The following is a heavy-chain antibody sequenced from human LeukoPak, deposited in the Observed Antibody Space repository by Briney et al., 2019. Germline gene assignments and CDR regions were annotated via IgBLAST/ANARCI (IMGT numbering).Heavy chain of an antibody. CDR1: GGSIFRYH. Sequence: ASETLSLTCTVSGGSIFRYHWSWIRQPPGRGLEWIGYVFSSGDTKYNPSLESRVALSVDASKNQFSLRLSSVTATDTAVYDCARGYSGYGIHFDYWGQGTLVAVSS. D-gene: IGHD5-12*01. CDR2: VFSSGDT. CDR3: ARGYSGYGIHFDY. J-gene: IGHJ4*02. V-gene: IGHV4-59*08.